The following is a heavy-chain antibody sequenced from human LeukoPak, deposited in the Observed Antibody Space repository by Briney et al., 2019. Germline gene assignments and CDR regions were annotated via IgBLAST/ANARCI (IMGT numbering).Heavy chain of an antibody. Sequence: GGSLRLSCAASGFTVSSSFMSWVRQAPGKGLEWVSVIYSGGSTYYADSVKGRFTISRDNSKNTLYLQMNSLRADDTAVYYCVRDGVDYSFEYWGQGTLVTVSS. D-gene: IGHD4-11*01. CDR3: VRDGVDYSFEY. CDR1: GFTVSSSF. CDR2: IYSGGST. V-gene: IGHV3-53*01. J-gene: IGHJ4*02.